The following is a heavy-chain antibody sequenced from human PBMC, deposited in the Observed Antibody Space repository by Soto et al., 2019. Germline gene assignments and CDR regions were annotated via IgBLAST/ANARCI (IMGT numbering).Heavy chain of an antibody. D-gene: IGHD6-19*01. CDR2: IYYSGST. CDR3: ARHAVHRSGFTAY. Sequence: SETLSLTCTVSGGSISSSSYYWGWIRQPPGKGLEWIGSIYYSGSTYYNPSLKSRVTISVDTSKNQFSLKLSPVTAADTAVYYGARHAVHRSGFTAYWGQGTLVTVDS. V-gene: IGHV4-39*01. J-gene: IGHJ4*02. CDR1: GGSISSSSYY.